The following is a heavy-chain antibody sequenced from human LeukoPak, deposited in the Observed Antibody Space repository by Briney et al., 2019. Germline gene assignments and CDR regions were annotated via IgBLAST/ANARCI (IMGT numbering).Heavy chain of an antibody. D-gene: IGHD5-18*01. J-gene: IGHJ6*02. CDR3: ARDVRPSDTDGMDV. CDR1: GGSISSGGYY. V-gene: IGHV4-30-2*01. Sequence: SQTLSLTCTVSGGSISSGGYYRSWIRQPPGKGLEWIGYIYHSGSTYYNPSLKSRVTISVDTSKNQFSLKLSSVTAADTAVYYCARDVRPSDTDGMDVWGQGATVTVSS. CDR2: IYHSGST.